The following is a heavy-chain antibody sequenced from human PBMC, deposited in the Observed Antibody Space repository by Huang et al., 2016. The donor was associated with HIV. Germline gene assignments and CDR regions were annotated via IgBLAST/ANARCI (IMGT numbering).Heavy chain of an antibody. CDR3: ARRGVMVRGAHFDY. CDR1: GFTFDDYA. J-gene: IGHJ4*02. CDR2: ISGNGGSR. Sequence: EVQLVESGGGLVQPGRSLRLSCAASGFTFDDYAMHWVRQAPGKGLVWVAGISGNGGSRGDAGSGKGRCTISRDNAKNSLYLQMNSLRAEDTALYYCARRGVMVRGAHFDYWGLGTLVTVSS. D-gene: IGHD3-10*01. V-gene: IGHV3-9*01.